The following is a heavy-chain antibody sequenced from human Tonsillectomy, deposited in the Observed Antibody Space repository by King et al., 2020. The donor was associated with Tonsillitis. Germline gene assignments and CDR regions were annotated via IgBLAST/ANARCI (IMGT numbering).Heavy chain of an antibody. J-gene: IGHJ5*02. CDR2: IIPILVTA. CDR1: GGTFSSYG. D-gene: IGHD6-13*01. Sequence: QLVQSGAEVKKPGSSVKVSCKASGGTFSSYGISWVRQAPGQGLEWMGRIIPILVTANYAQKFQGRLTITADKSTSTAYMDLSRLGSEDTAVYFCAREYSSSWSGWLDPWGQGTVVTVSS. CDR3: AREYSSSWSGWLDP. V-gene: IGHV1-69*09.